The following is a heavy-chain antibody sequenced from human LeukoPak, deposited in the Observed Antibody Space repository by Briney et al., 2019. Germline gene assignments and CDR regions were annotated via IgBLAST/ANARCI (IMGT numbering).Heavy chain of an antibody. CDR3: ARELYLYYYDISSSGSRGSDAFDI. CDR1: GGSISSYY. D-gene: IGHD3-22*01. V-gene: IGHV4-4*07. CDR2: IYTSGST. J-gene: IGHJ3*02. Sequence: SETLSLTCTVSGGSISSYYWSWIRQPAGKGLEWIGRIYTSGSTNYNPSLKSRVTMSVDTSKNQFSLKLSSVTAADTAVYYCARELYLYYYDISSSGSRGSDAFDIWGQGTMVTVSS.